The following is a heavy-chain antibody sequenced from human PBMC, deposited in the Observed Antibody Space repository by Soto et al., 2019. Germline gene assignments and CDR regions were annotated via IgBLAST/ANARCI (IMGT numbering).Heavy chain of an antibody. CDR1: GYAFSRFP. CDR2: INAANGNT. D-gene: IGHD3-10*01. V-gene: IGHV1-3*01. Sequence: QVHLVQSGAEVKKPGASVKVSCKASGYAFSRFPIHWVRQAPGQRLEWMGWINAANGNTKYSEKFQGRVTITRDTSASTAYIEVSSLRSEDTAVVFCAREAYSVYGTDAFDIWGHGTLVTVSS. CDR3: AREAYSVYGTDAFDI. J-gene: IGHJ3*02.